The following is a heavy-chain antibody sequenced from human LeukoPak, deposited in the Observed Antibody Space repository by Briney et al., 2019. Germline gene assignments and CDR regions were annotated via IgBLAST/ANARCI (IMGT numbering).Heavy chain of an antibody. CDR2: INPDSSGT. V-gene: IGHV1-2*02. CDR1: GYIFTYYY. J-gene: IGHJ5*02. D-gene: IGHD6-13*01. CDR3: AKDMSSAAAGLNWFDP. Sequence: ASVKVSCKTSGYIFTYYYIHWVRQAPGQGLEWMGWINPDSSGTKYAQKFQGRVTMTRGTSITTAYMELSRLTSDDTAVYYCAKDMSSAAAGLNWFDPWGQGTLVTVSS.